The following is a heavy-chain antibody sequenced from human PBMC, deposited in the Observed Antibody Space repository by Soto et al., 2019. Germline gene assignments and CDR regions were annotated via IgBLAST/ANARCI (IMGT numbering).Heavy chain of an antibody. CDR3: ARGRGYCGGTNCYLDY. CDR1: GFSLSSHS. Sequence: GGSLRLSCAASGFSLSSHSMKWVRQAPGKGLEWVSYISSSGSTIYYADSVKGRFTISRDNAKNSLYLQMNSLRDDDTAVYYCARGRGYCGGTNCYLDYWGQGALVTVSS. J-gene: IGHJ4*02. V-gene: IGHV3-48*02. D-gene: IGHD2-21*01. CDR2: ISSSGSTI.